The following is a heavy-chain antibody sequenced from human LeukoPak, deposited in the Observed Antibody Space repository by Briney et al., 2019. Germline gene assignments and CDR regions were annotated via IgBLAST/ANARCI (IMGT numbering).Heavy chain of an antibody. CDR3: AKNRYSSGWYYFDY. D-gene: IGHD6-19*01. J-gene: IGHJ4*02. CDR1: GFTFSSYA. V-gene: IGHV3-23*01. Sequence: GGSLRLSCAASGFTFSSYAMSWVRQAPGKGLEWVSGTSGSGSSTYYADSVKGRFTISRDSSKNTLYLQMNSLRAEDTAVYYCAKNRYSSGWYYFDYWGQGTLSPSPQ. CDR2: TSGSGSST.